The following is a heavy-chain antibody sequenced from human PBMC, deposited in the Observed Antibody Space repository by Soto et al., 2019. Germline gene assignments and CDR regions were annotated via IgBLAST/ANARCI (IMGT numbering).Heavy chain of an antibody. CDR2: ISSSSSSI. Sequence: EVQLVESGGGLVKPGGSLRLSCAASGFSFSSYRMNWVRQAPGKGLEWVSSISSSSSSIYYADSAKGRFTISRDNAKNSLYLQMNNLRVEDTAVYYCARSYGSGNTDVWGQGTTVTVSS. V-gene: IGHV3-21*01. CDR3: ARSYGSGNTDV. J-gene: IGHJ6*02. CDR1: GFSFSSYR. D-gene: IGHD3-10*01.